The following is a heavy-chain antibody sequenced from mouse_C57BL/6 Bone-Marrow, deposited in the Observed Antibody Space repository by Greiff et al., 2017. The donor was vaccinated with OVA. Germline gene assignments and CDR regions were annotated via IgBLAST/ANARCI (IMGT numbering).Heavy chain of an antibody. CDR1: GFHIQDAY. CDR3: TTRLRQAMDY. CDR2: IYPENGDT. J-gene: IGHJ4*01. V-gene: IGHV14-4*01. Sequence: EVQLQQSGAELVRPGASVKLSCTASGFHIQDAYLPCVPPRPYPRLSCIGWIYPENGDTEYASKFQGKATITADTSSNPAYLQLSSLTSEDTAVYYCTTRLRQAMDYWGQGTSVTVSS. D-gene: IGHD2-2*01.